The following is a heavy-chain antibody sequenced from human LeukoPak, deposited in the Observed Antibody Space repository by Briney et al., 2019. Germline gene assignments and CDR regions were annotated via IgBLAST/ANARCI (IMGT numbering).Heavy chain of an antibody. CDR1: GFTVTNNY. V-gene: IGHV3-66*01. CDR2: TYSGGTA. Sequence: PGGSLRLSCVASGFTVTNNYISWVRQAPGKGLEWVSVTYSGGTADYADSVKGRFSISRDNSKKTVYLQMNSLSADDTAIYYCAKGVLRARPGLFDYWGQGTLVIVSS. D-gene: IGHD2/OR15-2a*01. J-gene: IGHJ4*02. CDR3: AKGVLRARPGLFDY.